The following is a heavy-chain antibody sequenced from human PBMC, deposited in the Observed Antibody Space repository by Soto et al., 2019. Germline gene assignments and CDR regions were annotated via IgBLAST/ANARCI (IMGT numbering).Heavy chain of an antibody. J-gene: IGHJ4*02. CDR3: AKHLDTGYSHYFDY. CDR1: GFIFSNHD. CDR2: ISVGGGST. D-gene: IGHD3-9*01. Sequence: GGSLRLSCAASGFIFSNHDMSWVRQAPGKGLEWVSIISVGGGSTYYADSVKGRFTISRDNSKNTLYLQMNSLRAEDTAVYYCAKHLDTGYSHYFDYWGLGTLVTVSS. V-gene: IGHV3-23*01.